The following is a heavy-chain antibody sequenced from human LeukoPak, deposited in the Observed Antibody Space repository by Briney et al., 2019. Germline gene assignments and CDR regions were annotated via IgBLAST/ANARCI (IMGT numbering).Heavy chain of an antibody. D-gene: IGHD6-13*01. CDR2: IFYSGNT. J-gene: IGHJ4*02. V-gene: IGHV4-59*08. CDR3: ARAFYSSSWYHKEDFFDY. Sequence: SETLSLTCTVSGGSISTYYWSWIRQPPGKGLEWIGYIFYSGNTNYNPSLKSRVTISLDTSKNHFSLNLTSVTAADTAVYYCARAFYSSSWYHKEDFFDYWGQGTPVTVSS. CDR1: GGSISTYY.